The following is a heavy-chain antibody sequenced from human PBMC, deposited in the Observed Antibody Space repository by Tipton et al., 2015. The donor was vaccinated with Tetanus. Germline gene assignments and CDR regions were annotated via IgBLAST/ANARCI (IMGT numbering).Heavy chain of an antibody. CDR1: GAFMKSGSFY. J-gene: IGHJ5*02. CDR3: AREQGGGRVVRLNWFDP. V-gene: IGHV4-31*03. CDR2: MFYNGDA. D-gene: IGHD6-6*01. Sequence: TLSLTCTVSGAFMKSGSFYWGWIRQHPGRGLEWIGYMFYNGDAFYNPSLKSRLAMSLDASKNLFSLNLSSVTAADTGVYYCAREQGGGRVVRLNWFDPWGPGALVTVSS.